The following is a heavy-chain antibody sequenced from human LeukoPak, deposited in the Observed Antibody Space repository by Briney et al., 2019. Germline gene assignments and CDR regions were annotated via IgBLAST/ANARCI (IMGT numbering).Heavy chain of an antibody. V-gene: IGHV4-39*07. CDR1: GGSISSSSYY. CDR2: IYYSGST. CDR3: ARESYPYWFDP. Sequence: SETLSLTCTVSGGSISSSSYYWGWIRQPPGKGLEWIGSIYYSGSTYYNPSLKSRVTISVDTSKNQFSLKLSSVTAADTAVYYCARESYPYWFDPWGQGTLVTVSS. J-gene: IGHJ5*02. D-gene: IGHD1-26*01.